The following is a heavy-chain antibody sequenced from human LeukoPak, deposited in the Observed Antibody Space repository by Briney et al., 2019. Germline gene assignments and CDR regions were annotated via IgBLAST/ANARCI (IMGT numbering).Heavy chain of an antibody. Sequence: SETLPLTCTVSGGSISSYYWSWIRQPPGKGLEWIGYIYYSGSTNYNPSLKSRVTISVDTSKNQFSLKLSSVTAADTAVYYCARDLVILWFGETSVAFDIWGQGTMVTVSS. CDR2: IYYSGST. CDR1: GGSISSYY. V-gene: IGHV4-59*01. D-gene: IGHD3-10*01. J-gene: IGHJ3*02. CDR3: ARDLVILWFGETSVAFDI.